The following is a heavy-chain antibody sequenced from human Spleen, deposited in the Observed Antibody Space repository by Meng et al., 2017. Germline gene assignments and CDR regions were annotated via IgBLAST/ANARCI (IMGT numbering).Heavy chain of an antibody. CDR3: ARVYSNPPDWFDP. D-gene: IGHD1-26*01. J-gene: IGHJ5*02. CDR1: GYTVTGYY. V-gene: IGHV1-2*06. Sequence: VQVVQCGGVVKKRGASVKVSCKAAGYTVTGYYMHWVRQAPGQGLEWMGRINPNSGGTNYAQKFQGRVTMTRDTSINTAYMELTSLRSDDTAVYYCARVYSNPPDWFDPWGQGTLVTVSS. CDR2: INPNSGGT.